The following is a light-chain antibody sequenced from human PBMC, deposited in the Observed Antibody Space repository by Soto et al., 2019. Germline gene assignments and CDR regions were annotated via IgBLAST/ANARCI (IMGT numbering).Light chain of an antibody. CDR3: QQRGSWPRHT. Sequence: EIVLTQSPATLSLSPGERATLSRRASQSVSRHLAWYQQRPGQAPRLLIYVIYYRASGSPGRFSGSGSGTHCTLAISSLEPEDSAVYYCQQRGSWPRHTFGQGTKLEIK. J-gene: IGKJ2*01. CDR2: VIY. CDR1: QSVSRH. V-gene: IGKV3-11*01.